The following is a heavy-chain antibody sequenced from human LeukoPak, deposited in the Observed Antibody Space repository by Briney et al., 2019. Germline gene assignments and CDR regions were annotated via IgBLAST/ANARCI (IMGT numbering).Heavy chain of an antibody. CDR2: ISGNGEST. V-gene: IGHV3-23*01. J-gene: IGHJ4*02. Sequence: GGSLRLSCAASGFTFSNNDMSWVRQAPGKGLEWVSAISGNGESTDYADSVKGRFTISRDNSKNTLYLHMNSLRAEDSAVYYCARDGGEYTAMPYFDYWGQGTLVTVSS. CDR3: ARDGGEYTAMPYFDY. D-gene: IGHD5-18*01. CDR1: GFTFSNND.